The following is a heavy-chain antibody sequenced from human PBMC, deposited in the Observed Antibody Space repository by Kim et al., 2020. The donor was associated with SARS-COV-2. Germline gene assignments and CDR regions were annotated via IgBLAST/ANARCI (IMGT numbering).Heavy chain of an antibody. V-gene: IGHV4-4*07. CDR1: GGSISSFY. J-gene: IGHJ6*02. D-gene: IGHD3-3*01. CDR2: IYTSGST. Sequence: SETLSLTCTVSGGSISSFYWSWIRQPAGKGLEWIGRIYTSGSTNYNPSLKSRVTMSVDTSKNQFSLKLSSVTAADTAVYYCARDKSNYDFWSHYYRDYYYYGMDVWGQGTTVTVSS. CDR3: ARDKSNYDFWSHYYRDYYYYGMDV.